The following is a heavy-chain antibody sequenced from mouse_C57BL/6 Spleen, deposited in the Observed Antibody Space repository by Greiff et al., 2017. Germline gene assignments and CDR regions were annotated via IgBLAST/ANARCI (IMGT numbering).Heavy chain of an antibody. CDR2: IYPGDGDT. Sequence: VQLQQSGAELVKPGASVKVSCKASGYAFSSYWMNWVKQRPGQGLEWIGQIYPGDGDTNYNGKFKGKATLTADKSSSTAYMQLSSLTSEDSAVYSCARGGLSFAMDGWGQGTSVTVSS. J-gene: IGHJ4*01. CDR1: GYAFSSYW. V-gene: IGHV1-80*01. CDR3: ARGGLSFAMDG.